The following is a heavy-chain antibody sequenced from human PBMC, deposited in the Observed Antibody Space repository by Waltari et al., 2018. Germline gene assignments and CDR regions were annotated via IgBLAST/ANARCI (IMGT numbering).Heavy chain of an antibody. D-gene: IGHD3-3*01. V-gene: IGHV3-15*01. J-gene: IGHJ4*02. CDR2: IKSKTDGGTT. CDR1: GFTFSNAW. CDR3: TTDNNFGVVTSL. Sequence: EVQLVESGGGLVKPGGSLRLSCAASGFTFSNAWMSWVRPAPGKGLEWVGRIKSKTDGGTTDYAAPVKGRFTISRDDSKNTLYLQMNSLKTEDTAVYYCTTDNNFGVVTSLWGQGTLVTVSS.